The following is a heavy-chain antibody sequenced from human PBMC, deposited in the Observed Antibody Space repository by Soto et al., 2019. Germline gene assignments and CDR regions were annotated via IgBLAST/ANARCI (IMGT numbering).Heavy chain of an antibody. V-gene: IGHV3-23*01. Sequence: GGSLRLSCAASGFTFSSYAMSWVRQAPGKGLEWVSAISGSGGSTYYADSVKGRFTISRDNSKNTLYLQMNSLRAEDTAVYYCAKDRLPMVRGVRGAGYFDYWGQGTLVTVSS. J-gene: IGHJ4*02. CDR3: AKDRLPMVRGVRGAGYFDY. D-gene: IGHD3-10*01. CDR2: ISGSGGST. CDR1: GFTFSSYA.